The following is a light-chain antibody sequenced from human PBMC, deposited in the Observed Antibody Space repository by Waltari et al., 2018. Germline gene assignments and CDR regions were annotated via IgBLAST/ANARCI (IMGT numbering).Light chain of an antibody. CDR1: ALAQQS. V-gene: IGLV3-25*03. Sequence: SSELTQPPSVSVSPGHTDRITCSGDALAQQSSYWYQQKSGQAPVLVIYKDSKRPSGIPERFSGSSSGTTVTLTISGVQTEDEADYYCQSSDTLTSWVFGGGTKLTVL. CDR3: QSSDTLTSWV. J-gene: IGLJ3*02. CDR2: KDS.